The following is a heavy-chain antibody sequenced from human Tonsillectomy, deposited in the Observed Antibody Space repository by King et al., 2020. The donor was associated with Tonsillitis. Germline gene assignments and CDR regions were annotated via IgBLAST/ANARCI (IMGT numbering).Heavy chain of an antibody. CDR2: INPRGGRT. CDR3: AKASIGGRAYDY. J-gene: IGHJ4*02. Sequence: VQLVESGGGLVQPGGSLKLSCTASGFTFSSYTMGWVRQAPGKGLEGVSDINPRGGRTCDADSARGRFTISRDNSRNTVHLQINNLRPEDTAIYYCAKASIGGRAYDYWGQGALVTVSS. D-gene: IGHD2-15*01. CDR1: GFTFSSYT. V-gene: IGHV3-23*04.